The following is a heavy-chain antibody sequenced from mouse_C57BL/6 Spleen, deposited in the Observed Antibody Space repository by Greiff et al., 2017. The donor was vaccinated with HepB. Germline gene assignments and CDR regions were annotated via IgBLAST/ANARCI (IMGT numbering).Heavy chain of an antibody. CDR3: ARRDYDGYYDWYFDV. CDR2: INPYNGGT. CDR1: GYTFTDYY. D-gene: IGHD2-3*01. J-gene: IGHJ1*03. V-gene: IGHV1-19*01. Sequence: VQLQQSGPVLVKPGASVKMSCKASGYTFTDYYMNWVKQSHGKSLEWIGVINPYNGGTSYNQKFKGKATLTVDKSSSTAYMELNSLTSEDAAVYYCARRDYDGYYDWYFDVWGTGTTVTVSS.